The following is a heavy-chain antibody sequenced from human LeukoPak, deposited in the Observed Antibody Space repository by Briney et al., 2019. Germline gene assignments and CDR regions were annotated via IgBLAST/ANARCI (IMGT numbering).Heavy chain of an antibody. J-gene: IGHJ6*02. D-gene: IGHD2/OR15-2a*01. V-gene: IGHV3-66*01. CDR2: IYSGGST. CDR1: GFTVSSNY. Sequence: PGGSLRLSCAASGFTVSSNYMSWVRQAPGKGLEWVSVIYSGGSTYYADSVKGRFTISRDNSKNTLYLQMNSLRAEDTAVYYCAREYLNIGMDVWGQGTTVTVSS. CDR3: AREYLNIGMDV.